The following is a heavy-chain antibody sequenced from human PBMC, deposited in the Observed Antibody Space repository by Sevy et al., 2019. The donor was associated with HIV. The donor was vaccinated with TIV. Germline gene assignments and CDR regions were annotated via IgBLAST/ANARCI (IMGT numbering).Heavy chain of an antibody. J-gene: IGHJ4*02. V-gene: IGHV3-23*01. CDR1: GFTFSSYA. D-gene: IGHD3-22*01. CDR3: AKPLYFYDGNGYYLDY. Sequence: GGSLRLSCAASGFTFSSYAMSWVRQAPGKGLEWVSAISGSGGSTYYADSVKGLFTISRDNSKNTLYLQMNSLRAEDTSIYYCAKPLYFYDGNGYYLDYWGQGTLVTVSS. CDR2: ISGSGGST.